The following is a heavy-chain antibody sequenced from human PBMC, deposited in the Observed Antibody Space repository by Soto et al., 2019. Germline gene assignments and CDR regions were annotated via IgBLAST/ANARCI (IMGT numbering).Heavy chain of an antibody. V-gene: IGHV4-59*08. CDR1: GGSISSYY. CDR3: ASYTMVRSFQH. Sequence: SETLSLTCTVSGGSISSYYWSWIRQPPGKGLEWIGYIYYSGSTNYNPSLKSRVTISVDTSKNQFSLKLSSVTAADTAVYYCASYTMVRSFQHSGQGTLVTVSS. J-gene: IGHJ1*01. D-gene: IGHD3-10*01. CDR2: IYYSGST.